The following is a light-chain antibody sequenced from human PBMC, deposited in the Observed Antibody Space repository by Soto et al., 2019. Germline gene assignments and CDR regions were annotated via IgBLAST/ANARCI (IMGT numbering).Light chain of an antibody. CDR2: DAS. Sequence: DIHMTQSPSTLSASVGDRVTITCRASQSISNWLAWYQRKPGRAPNLLIYDASSLQSGVPSTFSGSGSGTEFTLTISSLQPGDFATYYCQQYNSYPWTFGQGTKVDIK. CDR3: QQYNSYPWT. V-gene: IGKV1-5*01. J-gene: IGKJ1*01. CDR1: QSISNW.